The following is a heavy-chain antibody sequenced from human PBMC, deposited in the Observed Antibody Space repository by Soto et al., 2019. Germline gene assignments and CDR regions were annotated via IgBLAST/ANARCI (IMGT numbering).Heavy chain of an antibody. V-gene: IGHV4-31*03. J-gene: IGHJ6*02. CDR3: ARDRLMATAGTARHYFGLDV. CDR2: IYYSGST. CDR1: GCSIRSGGYY. Sequence: PSETLSLTCPVSGCSIRSGGYYWSWVRQSPRRGLEWIGNIYYSGSTYYNPSLKSRLTISVDTSKNQFSLNLSSVTAADTAVYYCARDRLMATAGTARHYFGLDVWGQGTTVTVSS. D-gene: IGHD5-18*01.